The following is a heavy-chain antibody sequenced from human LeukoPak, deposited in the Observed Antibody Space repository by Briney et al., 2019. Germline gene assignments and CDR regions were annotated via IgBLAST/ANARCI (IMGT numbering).Heavy chain of an antibody. D-gene: IGHD2-21*01. V-gene: IGHV1-2*02. Sequence: EASVKVSCKASGYTFTDYYIHWVRQAPGQGLEWMGEINPKSGGTAYAQRFQGRVTMTRDTSISTVYMELRSLRSDDTAMYYCVRDDDSNCYDPWGQGTPVNVSS. J-gene: IGHJ5*02. CDR3: VRDDDSNCYDP. CDR2: INPKSGGT. CDR1: GYTFTDYY.